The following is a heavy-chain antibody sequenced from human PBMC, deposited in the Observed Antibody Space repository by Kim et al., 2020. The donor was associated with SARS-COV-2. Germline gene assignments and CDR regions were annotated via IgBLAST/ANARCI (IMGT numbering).Heavy chain of an antibody. CDR3: AKGKRRPGIAAAGSVY. CDR1: GFTFSSYG. Sequence: GGSLRLSCAASGFTFSSYGMHWVRQAPGKGLEWVAVISYDGSNKYYADSVKGRFTISRDNSKNTLYLQMNSLRAEDTAVYYCAKGKRRPGIAAAGSVYWG. V-gene: IGHV3-30*18. CDR2: ISYDGSNK. D-gene: IGHD6-13*01. J-gene: IGHJ4*01.